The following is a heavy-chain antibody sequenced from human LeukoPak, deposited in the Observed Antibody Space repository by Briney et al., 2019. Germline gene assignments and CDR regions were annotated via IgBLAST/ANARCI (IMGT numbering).Heavy chain of an antibody. D-gene: IGHD6-6*01. J-gene: IGHJ4*02. Sequence: PGGSLRLSCAASGFRISRYWMRWVPQAPGKGLEGVASTPEDESARLYVDSVQGRFTVPRDNAKHSLHLQMNSLRGEDTAVYFCACLDTRAARPGEASNYWGQGTLVTVSS. CDR1: GFRISRYW. CDR2: TPEDESAR. V-gene: IGHV3-7*01. CDR3: ACLDTRAARPGEASNY.